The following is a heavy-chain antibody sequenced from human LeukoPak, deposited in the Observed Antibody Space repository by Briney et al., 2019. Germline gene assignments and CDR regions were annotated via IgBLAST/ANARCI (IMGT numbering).Heavy chain of an antibody. D-gene: IGHD2-8*02. V-gene: IGHV3-30*02. CDR3: ASNPGTDPMIY. CDR1: GFIFSTYG. J-gene: IGHJ4*02. Sequence: PGGSLRLSCAASGFIFSTYGMHWVRQAPGKGLEWVSFIQHDKSYEDYADSVKGRFTIPRDNSKNTLYLQMNNVRAEDTAIYYCASNPGTDPMIYWGQGTLVTVSS. CDR2: IQHDKSYE.